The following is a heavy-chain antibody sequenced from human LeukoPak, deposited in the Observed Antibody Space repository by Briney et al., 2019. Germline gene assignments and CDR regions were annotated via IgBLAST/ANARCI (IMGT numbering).Heavy chain of an antibody. CDR3: ARDRTSGYRLPVDY. CDR2: INSDGSST. CDR1: GFTFSSYW. V-gene: IGHV3-74*01. Sequence: GGSLRLSCAASGFTFSSYWMHWVRQVPGKGLVWVSRINSDGSSTTYADSVKGRFTISRDNSKNTLYLHMNSLRAEDTAVYYCARDRTSGYRLPVDYWGQGSLVSVSS. D-gene: IGHD1-1*01. J-gene: IGHJ4*02.